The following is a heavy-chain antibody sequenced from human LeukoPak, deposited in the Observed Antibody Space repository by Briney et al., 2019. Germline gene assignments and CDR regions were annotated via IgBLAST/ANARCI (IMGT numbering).Heavy chain of an antibody. CDR2: IIPILGIA. J-gene: IGHJ4*02. Sequence: SVKVSCKASGGTFSSYATSWVRQAAGQGLEWMGRIIPILGIANYAQKFQGRVTITADKSTSTAYMELSSLRSEDTAVYYCARVRAGIAAAGYDYWGQGTLVTVSS. D-gene: IGHD6-13*01. V-gene: IGHV1-69*04. CDR3: ARVRAGIAAAGYDY. CDR1: GGTFSSYA.